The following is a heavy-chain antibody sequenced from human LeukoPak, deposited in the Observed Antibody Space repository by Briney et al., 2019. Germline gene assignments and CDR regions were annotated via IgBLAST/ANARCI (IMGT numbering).Heavy chain of an antibody. CDR2: IYTSGST. V-gene: IGHV4-61*02. Sequence: TLSLTCTVSGGSISSGSYYWSWIRQPAGKGLEWIGRIYTSGSTNYNPSLKSRVTISVDTSKNQFSLKLSSVTAADTAVYYCARFSLYNYYGSGSYMFDYWGQGTLVTVSS. CDR1: GGSISSGSYY. D-gene: IGHD3-10*01. CDR3: ARFSLYNYYGSGSYMFDY. J-gene: IGHJ4*02.